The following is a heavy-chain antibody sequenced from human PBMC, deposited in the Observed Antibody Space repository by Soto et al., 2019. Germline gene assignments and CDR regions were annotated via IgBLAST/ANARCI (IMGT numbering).Heavy chain of an antibody. V-gene: IGHV3-9*01. J-gene: IGHJ4*02. CDR1: GFTFDDYA. Sequence: EVQLVESGGGLVQPGRSLRLSCAASGFTFDDYAMHWVRQAPGKGLEWVSGISWNSGSIGYADSVKGRFTISRDNAKNALYLQMDSLRAEDTALYYCAKDGTNGGYCSCGSCPYYFDYWGQGTLVTVSS. CDR3: AKDGTNGGYCSCGSCPYYFDY. D-gene: IGHD2-15*01. CDR2: ISWNSGSI.